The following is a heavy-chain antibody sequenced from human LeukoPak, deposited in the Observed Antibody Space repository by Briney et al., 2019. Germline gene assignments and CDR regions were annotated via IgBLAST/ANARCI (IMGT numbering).Heavy chain of an antibody. Sequence: ASVKVSCNASGYTFTSYAMTRVRQAPGQGLEWMGWINTYNVNTNYAQNLQGRVTMTTDTSTSTAYMELRSLRSDDTAVYYCARGEYDMDVWGKGTTVTVSS. CDR3: ARGEYDMDV. V-gene: IGHV1-18*01. J-gene: IGHJ6*03. CDR1: GYTFTSYA. CDR2: INTYNVNT.